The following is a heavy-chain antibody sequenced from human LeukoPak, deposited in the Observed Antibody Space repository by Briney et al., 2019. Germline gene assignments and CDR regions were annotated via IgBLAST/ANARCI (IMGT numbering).Heavy chain of an antibody. CDR2: ISGSGGST. J-gene: IGHJ4*02. CDR3: AKGRVMGWAMVPTPRPDFDY. D-gene: IGHD5-18*01. V-gene: IGHV3-23*01. CDR1: GFTFSSYA. Sequence: GGSLRLSCAASGFTFSSYAMSWVRQAPGKGLEWVSAISGSGGSTYYADSVKGRFTISRDNSKNTLYLQMNSLRAEDTAVYYCAKGRVMGWAMVPTPRPDFDYWGQGTLVTVSS.